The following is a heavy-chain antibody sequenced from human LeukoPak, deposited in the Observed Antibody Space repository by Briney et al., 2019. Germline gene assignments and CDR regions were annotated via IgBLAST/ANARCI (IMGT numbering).Heavy chain of an antibody. Sequence: ASVKVSCKASGYTFTSYGISWVRQAPGQGLEWMGWISAYNGNTNYAQKLQGRVTMTTDTSTSTAYMELRSLRSDDTAVYYCARDTQWLSPSLFDYWGQGTLVTVSS. J-gene: IGHJ4*02. CDR2: ISAYNGNT. V-gene: IGHV1-18*01. CDR1: GYTFTSYG. D-gene: IGHD6-19*01. CDR3: ARDTQWLSPSLFDY.